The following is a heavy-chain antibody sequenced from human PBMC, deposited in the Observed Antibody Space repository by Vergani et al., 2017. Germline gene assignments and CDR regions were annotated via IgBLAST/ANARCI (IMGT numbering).Heavy chain of an antibody. J-gene: IGHJ4*02. CDR3: AGHPIAAGYSYGSGY. CDR2: ISAYNGNT. D-gene: IGHD5-18*01. V-gene: IGHV1-18*01. CDR1: GYTFTSYG. Sequence: QVQLVQSGAEVKKPGASVKVSCKASGYTFTSYGISWVRQAPGQGLEWMGWISAYNGNTNYAQKLQGRVTMTTDTSTSTAYMELRSLRSDDTAVYYGAGHPIAAGYSYGSGYWGQGTLVTVSS.